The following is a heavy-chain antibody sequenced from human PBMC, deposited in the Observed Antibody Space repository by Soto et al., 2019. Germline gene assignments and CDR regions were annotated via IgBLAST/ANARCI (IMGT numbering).Heavy chain of an antibody. CDR1: GYTFTSYY. J-gene: IGHJ6*02. CDR3: ARSDLSSSFSYYYYGMDV. CDR2: INPSGGST. D-gene: IGHD6-13*01. V-gene: IGHV1-46*01. Sequence: ASVKVSCKASGYTFTSYYMHWVRQAPGQGLEWMGIINPSGGSTSYAQKFRGRVTMTRDTSTSTVYMELSSLRSEDTAVYYCARSDLSSSFSYYYYGMDVWGQGTTVTVSS.